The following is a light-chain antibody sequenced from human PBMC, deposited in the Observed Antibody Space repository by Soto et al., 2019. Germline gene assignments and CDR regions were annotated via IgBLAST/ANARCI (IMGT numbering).Light chain of an antibody. CDR2: NNN. Sequence: QSALTQPPSASGTPGQRVTISCSGISSNMGTYTVNWYRHLAGTAPKLLIYNNNRRPAGVPDRFSGSKSDTSASLAISGLQSEDEADYYSAAWHDSLNGVLLGGGTKLTVL. J-gene: IGLJ2*01. V-gene: IGLV1-44*01. CDR1: SSNMGTYT. CDR3: AAWHDSLNGVL.